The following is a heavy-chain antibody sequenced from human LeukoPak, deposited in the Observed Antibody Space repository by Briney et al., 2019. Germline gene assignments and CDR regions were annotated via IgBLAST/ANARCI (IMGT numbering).Heavy chain of an antibody. J-gene: IGHJ4*02. CDR2: IYSGST. CDR1: GASISSDSDY. V-gene: IGHV4-61*02. D-gene: IGHD1-1*01. Sequence: SETLSLTCTVSGASISSDSDYWSWIRQPAGTGLEWIGRIYSGSTDYNPSLRSRLTISVDTSKNQFSLKLSSVTAADTAVYYCARGRVSGTTLYFDYWGQGTLFTVSS. CDR3: ARGRVSGTTLYFDY.